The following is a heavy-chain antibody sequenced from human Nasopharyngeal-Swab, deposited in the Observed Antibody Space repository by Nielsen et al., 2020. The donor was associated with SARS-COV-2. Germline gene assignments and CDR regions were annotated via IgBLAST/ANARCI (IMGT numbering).Heavy chain of an antibody. D-gene: IGHD4-11*01. CDR2: ISYDGSNK. J-gene: IGHJ4*02. CDR1: GFTFSSYG. CDR3: ARGGLYSNYLFDY. V-gene: IGHV3-30*03. Sequence: GESLKISCVASGFTFSSYGMHWVRQAPGKGLEWVAVISYDGSNKYYADSVKGRFTISSDNAKNMLYLQLNSLRAEDTAVYYCARGGLYSNYLFDYWGQGTLVTVSS.